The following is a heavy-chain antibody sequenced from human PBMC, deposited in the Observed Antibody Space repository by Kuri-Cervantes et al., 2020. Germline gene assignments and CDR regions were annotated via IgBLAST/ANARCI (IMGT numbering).Heavy chain of an antibody. Sequence: SVKVSCKASGGTFRSYAISWVRQVPGQGLEWMGCFIPAFGTANYIQKFQGRVTITTDESTTTGYMELTSLTSEDTAVYYCAREWDAIYAFDIWGQGTTVTVSS. J-gene: IGHJ3*02. D-gene: IGHD1-26*01. V-gene: IGHV1-69*05. CDR1: GGTFRSYA. CDR3: AREWDAIYAFDI. CDR2: FIPAFGTA.